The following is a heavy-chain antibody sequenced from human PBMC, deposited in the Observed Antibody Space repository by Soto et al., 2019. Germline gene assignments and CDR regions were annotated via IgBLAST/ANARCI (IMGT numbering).Heavy chain of an antibody. CDR3: ARAASSGTYLRVSYFDY. D-gene: IGHD1-26*01. V-gene: IGHV4-59*01. J-gene: IGHJ4*02. CDR2: IHYSGST. CDR1: GGSISSYN. Sequence: SETLSFTCTVSGGSISSYNWIWIRQSPGKGLECIGYIHYSGSTNYNPSLKSRVTISVDRSKNQFSLKVSSVTAADTALYFCARAASSGTYLRVSYFDYWGQGTLVTVSS.